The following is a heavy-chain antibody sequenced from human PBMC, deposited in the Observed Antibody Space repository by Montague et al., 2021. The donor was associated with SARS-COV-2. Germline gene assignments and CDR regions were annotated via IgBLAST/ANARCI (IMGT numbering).Heavy chain of an antibody. V-gene: IGHV4-39*01. D-gene: IGHD5-12*01. Sequence: SETLSLTCTVSGGSISGGSYYWARLRRPPGKGRVWIGSLIYNRGSYDSPSLQSRVSISVDTSKRQLFLTLNSVTDADTGGYYCARRSRGYLGPSDFDAWGQGTMVTVSS. CDR2: LIYNRGS. J-gene: IGHJ4*02. CDR1: GGSISGGSYY. CDR3: ARRSRGYLGPSDFDA.